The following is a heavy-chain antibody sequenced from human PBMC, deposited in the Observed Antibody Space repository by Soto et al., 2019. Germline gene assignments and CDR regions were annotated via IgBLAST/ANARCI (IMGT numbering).Heavy chain of an antibody. Sequence: SETLSLTCTVSGGSISSYHWSWIRQSPGKGLEWIGYTSNSAPTIYNPSLKSRVTISADTSNNQFSLRLSSVTAADTAVYFCARLFRDVYNAVEYWGQGAPVTVS. D-gene: IGHD3-3*01. CDR3: ARLFRDVYNAVEY. J-gene: IGHJ4*02. CDR1: GGSISSYH. CDR2: TSNSAPT. V-gene: IGHV4-59*08.